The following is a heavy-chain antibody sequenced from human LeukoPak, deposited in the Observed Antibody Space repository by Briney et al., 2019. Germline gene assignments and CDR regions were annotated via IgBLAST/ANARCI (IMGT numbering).Heavy chain of an antibody. CDR3: AKGSRNGYSSGWYFDY. J-gene: IGHJ4*02. CDR1: GFTFSSYS. D-gene: IGHD6-19*01. Sequence: GGSLRLSCAASGFTFSSYSMNWVRQAPGKGLEWVSSISSSSSYIYYADSVKGRFTISRDNSKTTLYLQMNSLRAEDTAVYYCAKGSRNGYSSGWYFDYWGQGTLVTVSS. V-gene: IGHV3-21*04. CDR2: ISSSSSYI.